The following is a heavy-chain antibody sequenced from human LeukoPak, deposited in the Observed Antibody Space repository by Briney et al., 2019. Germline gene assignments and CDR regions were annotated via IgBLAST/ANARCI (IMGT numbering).Heavy chain of an antibody. V-gene: IGHV3-23*01. CDR1: GFTFSSYV. J-gene: IGHJ4*02. CDR2: LSGGGGT. D-gene: IGHD2/OR15-2a*01. Sequence: GGSLKLSCAASGFTFSSYVMSWVRQAPGRELEWVSALSGGGGTYYADSVKGRFTISRDNSKNTLSLQMNSLRVEDTALYYCAKYSDSTGAHYFDYWGQGTLVTVSS. CDR3: AKYSDSTGAHYFDY.